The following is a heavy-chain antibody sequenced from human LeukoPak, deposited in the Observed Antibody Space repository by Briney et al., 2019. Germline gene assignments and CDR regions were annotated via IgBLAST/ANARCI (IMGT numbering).Heavy chain of an antibody. CDR1: GGSFSGYY. Sequence: SETLSLTCALYGGSFSGYYWSWIRQPPGKGLEWIGEINHSGSTNYNPSLKSRVIISVDTSKNQFSLKLSSVTAADTAVYYCARDSFDAFDIWGQGTMVTVSS. CDR3: ARDSFDAFDI. CDR2: INHSGST. V-gene: IGHV4-34*01. D-gene: IGHD2-21*01. J-gene: IGHJ3*02.